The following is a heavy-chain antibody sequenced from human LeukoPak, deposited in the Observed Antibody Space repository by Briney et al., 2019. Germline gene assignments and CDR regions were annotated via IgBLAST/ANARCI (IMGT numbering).Heavy chain of an antibody. CDR3: AKDCYDSSGSPVGN. Sequence: GGSLRLSCAASGFTFSSYAMTWVRQAPGKGLEWVSALSGSGASTYYADSVKGRFTISRDNSKNTLYLQMNSLRAEDTAVYYCAKDCYDSSGSPVGNWGQGTLVTVSS. D-gene: IGHD3-22*01. V-gene: IGHV3-23*01. CDR1: GFTFSSYA. J-gene: IGHJ4*02. CDR2: LSGSGAST.